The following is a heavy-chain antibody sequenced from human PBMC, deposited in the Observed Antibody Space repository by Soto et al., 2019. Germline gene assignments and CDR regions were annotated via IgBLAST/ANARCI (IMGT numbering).Heavy chain of an antibody. D-gene: IGHD2-15*01. Sequence: PGESLKISCKGSGYSFTSYWISWVRQMPGKGLEWMGRIDPSDSYTNYSPSFQGHVTISADKSISTAYLQWSSLKASDTAMYYCAIFGGTQYGMDVWGQGTTVTVSS. CDR3: AIFGGTQYGMDV. V-gene: IGHV5-10-1*01. CDR1: GYSFTSYW. CDR2: IDPSDSYT. J-gene: IGHJ6*02.